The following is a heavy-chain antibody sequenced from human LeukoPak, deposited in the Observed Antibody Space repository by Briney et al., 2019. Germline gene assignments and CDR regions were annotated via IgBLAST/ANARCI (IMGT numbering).Heavy chain of an antibody. D-gene: IGHD2-15*01. Sequence: SETLSLTCTVSGDSISSYYWSWIRQPAGKGMEWIGRFYIGGITNYNPSLKSRVTMSVDTSKNQFSLRLTSMTAAGTAVYYCARVKPGGSSTSFDPWGQGTLVTVSS. J-gene: IGHJ5*02. CDR3: ARVKPGGSSTSFDP. V-gene: IGHV4-4*07. CDR1: GDSISSYY. CDR2: FYIGGIT.